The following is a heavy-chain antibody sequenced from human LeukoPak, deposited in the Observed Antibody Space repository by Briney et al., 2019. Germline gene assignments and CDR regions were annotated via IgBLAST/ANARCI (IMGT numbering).Heavy chain of an antibody. J-gene: IGHJ4*02. CDR1: GGSLSSYY. CDR3: ARGGIVATPLDY. CDR2: IYYSGST. D-gene: IGHD5-12*01. V-gene: IGHV4-59*01. Sequence: SETLSLTCTVSGGSLSSYYWSWIRQPPGKGLEWIGYIYYSGSTNYNPALKSRVTISVDTSKNQFSLKLSSVTAADTAVYYCARGGIVATPLDYWGQGTLVTVSS.